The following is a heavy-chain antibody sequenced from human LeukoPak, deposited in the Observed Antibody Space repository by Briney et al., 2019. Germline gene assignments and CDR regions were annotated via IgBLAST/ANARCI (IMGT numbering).Heavy chain of an antibody. V-gene: IGHV4-30-2*01. CDR1: GGSISSGGYY. CDR3: ARLGTLELAARPHYFDY. D-gene: IGHD6-6*01. Sequence: SETLSLTCTVSGGSISSGGYYWSWIRQPPGKGLEWIGYIYHSGSTYYNPSLKSRVTISVDRSKNQFSLKLSSVTAADTAVYYCARLGTLELAARPHYFDYWGQGTLVTVSS. CDR2: IYHSGST. J-gene: IGHJ4*02.